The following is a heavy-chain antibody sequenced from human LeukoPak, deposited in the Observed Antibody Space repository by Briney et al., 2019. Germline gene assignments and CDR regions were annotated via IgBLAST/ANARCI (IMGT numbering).Heavy chain of an antibody. V-gene: IGHV3-48*01. CDR1: GFTFSSYS. CDR2: ISSSSSTI. CDR3: ARDRGGYSYGYDAFDI. Sequence: FSCAASGFTFSSYSMNWVRQAPGKGLEWVSYISSSSSTIYYADSVKGRFTISRDNAKNSLYLQMNSLRAEDTAVYYCARDRGGYSYGYDAFDIWGQGTMVTVSS. D-gene: IGHD5-18*01. J-gene: IGHJ3*02.